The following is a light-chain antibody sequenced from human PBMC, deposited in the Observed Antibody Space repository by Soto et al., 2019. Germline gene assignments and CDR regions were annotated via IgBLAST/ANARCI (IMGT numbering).Light chain of an antibody. Sequence: EIGMTQSPATLSVSPGERATLSCRASQSVSSNLAWYQQKPGQAPRLLIYGASTRATGIPARFSGSGSGTDFTLTISRLEPEDFAVYYCQQYGGSPWSFGQGTKVDI. J-gene: IGKJ1*01. CDR1: QSVSSN. V-gene: IGKV3-15*01. CDR3: QQYGGSPWS. CDR2: GAS.